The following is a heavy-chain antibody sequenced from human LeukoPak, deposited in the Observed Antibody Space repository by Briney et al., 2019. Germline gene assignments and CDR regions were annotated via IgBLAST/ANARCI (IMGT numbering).Heavy chain of an antibody. CDR3: ARHHSEVLHDAFDI. CDR2: IYTSGST. CDR1: GGSISSGSYY. Sequence: SETLSLTCTVSGGSISSGSYYWSWIRQPAGKGLEWIGRIYTSGSTNYNPSLKSRVTISVDTSKNQFSLKLSSVTAADTAVYYCARHHSEVLHDAFDIWGQGTMVTVSS. D-gene: IGHD2-15*01. J-gene: IGHJ3*02. V-gene: IGHV4-61*02.